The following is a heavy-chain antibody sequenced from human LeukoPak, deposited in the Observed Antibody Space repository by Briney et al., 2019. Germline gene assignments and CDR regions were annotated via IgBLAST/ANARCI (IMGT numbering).Heavy chain of an antibody. CDR1: GFTFRNYV. V-gene: IGHV3-30*04. J-gene: IGHJ4*02. Sequence: GGSLRLSCEASGFTFRNYVIHWVRQAPGKGLEWVALISYDGNNKYSGDSVKGRFTISRDNSKNTLYLQMNTLRADDTAVYYCAKDHGSSDWYYFDYWGQGTLVTVSS. D-gene: IGHD6-13*01. CDR2: ISYDGNNK. CDR3: AKDHGSSDWYYFDY.